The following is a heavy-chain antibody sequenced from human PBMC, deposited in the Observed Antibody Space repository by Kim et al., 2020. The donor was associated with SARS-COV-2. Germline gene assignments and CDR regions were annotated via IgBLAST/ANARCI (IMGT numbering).Heavy chain of an antibody. CDR1: GFTLSDYW. V-gene: IGHV3-74*01. D-gene: IGHD2-15*01. CDR2: INSNGSST. J-gene: IGHJ4*02. Sequence: GGSLRLSCAASGFTLSDYWMHWVRQAPGKGLVWVSRINSNGSSTIYADSVKGRFTISRDNAKNTLFLQMISLRAEDTAVYYCARKLRGIIDSCGQGTLVTV. CDR3: ARKLRGIIDS.